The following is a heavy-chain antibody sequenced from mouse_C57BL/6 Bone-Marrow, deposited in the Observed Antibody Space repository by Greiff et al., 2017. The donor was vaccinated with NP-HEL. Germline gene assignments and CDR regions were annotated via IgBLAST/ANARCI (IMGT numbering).Heavy chain of an antibody. Sequence: QVQLQQSGAELVRPGASVTLSCKASGYTFTDYEMHWVKQTPVHGLEWIGAIDPETGGTAYNQKFKGKAILTADESSSTAYMELRSLTSEDSAVYYCTRDTTVVPFDYWGQGTTLTVSS. CDR1: GYTFTDYE. J-gene: IGHJ2*01. V-gene: IGHV1-15*01. CDR3: TRDTTVVPFDY. CDR2: IDPETGGT. D-gene: IGHD1-1*01.